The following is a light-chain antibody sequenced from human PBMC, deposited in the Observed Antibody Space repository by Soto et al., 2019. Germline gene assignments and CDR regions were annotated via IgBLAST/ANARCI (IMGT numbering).Light chain of an antibody. V-gene: IGKV1-5*03. Sequence: DIQMTQSPSTLSASVGDRVTITCRASQSISSWLAWYQQKAGEAPTLLIYKASSLESGVPSRSSGSGSGTEFTLTISSLQPDDFATYYCQQYKSYPWTFGQGTKVEIK. CDR2: KAS. J-gene: IGKJ1*01. CDR1: QSISSW. CDR3: QQYKSYPWT.